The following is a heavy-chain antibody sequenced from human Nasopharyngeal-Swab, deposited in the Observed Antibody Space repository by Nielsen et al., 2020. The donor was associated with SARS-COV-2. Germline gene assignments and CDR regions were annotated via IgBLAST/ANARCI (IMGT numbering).Heavy chain of an antibody. D-gene: IGHD5-24*01. V-gene: IGHV4-38-2*01. CDR1: GYSISSGYY. J-gene: IGHJ4*02. CDR3: ATVDLDY. CDR2: INHSGST. Sequence: SETLSLTCAVSGYSISSGYYWGWIRQPPGKGLEWIGEINHSGSTNYNPSLKSRVTISVDTSKNQFSLKLSSVTAADTAVYYCATVDLDYWGQGTLVTVSS.